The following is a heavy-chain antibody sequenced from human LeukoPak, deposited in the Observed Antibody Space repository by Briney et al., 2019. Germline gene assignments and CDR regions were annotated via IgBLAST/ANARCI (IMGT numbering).Heavy chain of an antibody. CDR3: ARDRYDSYPMDV. D-gene: IGHD3-3*01. Sequence: PSETLSLTCTVSGGSISSGDYYWSWIRQHPGKGLEWIGYIYYSGRTYYNPSLKSRVTISVDTSKNQFSLKLSSVTAADTAVYYRARDRYDSYPMDVWGQGTTVTVSS. V-gene: IGHV4-31*03. CDR1: GGSISSGDYY. J-gene: IGHJ6*02. CDR2: IYYSGRT.